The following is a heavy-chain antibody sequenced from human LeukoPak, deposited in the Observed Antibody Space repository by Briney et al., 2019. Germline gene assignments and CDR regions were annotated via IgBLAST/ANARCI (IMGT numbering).Heavy chain of an antibody. CDR3: ARLRYSGLDY. J-gene: IGHJ4*02. CDR2: IHPDSGNT. CDR1: GYTFTSYG. D-gene: IGHD1-26*01. V-gene: IGHV1-8*02. Sequence: ASVKVSCKASGYTFTSYGISWVRQAPGQGLEWMGWIHPDSGNTDYAQKFQGRLTMTRETSTTTAYMELSSLRSEDTAVYYCARLRYSGLDYWGQGSLVSVSS.